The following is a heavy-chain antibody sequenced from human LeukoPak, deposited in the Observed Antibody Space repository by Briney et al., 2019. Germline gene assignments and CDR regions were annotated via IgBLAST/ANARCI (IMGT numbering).Heavy chain of an antibody. CDR3: AREGKGYDFWSGSLYYYMDV. V-gene: IGHV3-11*04. CDR2: ISSSGSTI. Sequence: GGSLRLSCAASGFTFSDSYMSWLRQAPGKGLEWVSYISSSGSTIYYADSVKGRFTISRDNAKNSLYLQMNSLRAEDTAVYYCAREGKGYDFWSGSLYYYMDVWGKGTTVTVSS. CDR1: GFTFSDSY. D-gene: IGHD3-3*01. J-gene: IGHJ6*03.